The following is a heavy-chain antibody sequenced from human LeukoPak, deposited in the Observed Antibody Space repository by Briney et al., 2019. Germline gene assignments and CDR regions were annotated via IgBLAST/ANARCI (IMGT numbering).Heavy chain of an antibody. J-gene: IGHJ4*02. Sequence: GASVKVSCKASGYTFTGYYMHWVRQAPGQGLEWMVWINPNSGGTNYAQKFQGRVTMTRDTSISTAYMELSRLRSDDTAVYYCARDESVRADGYQSYWGQGTLVTVSS. V-gene: IGHV1-2*02. CDR2: INPNSGGT. CDR1: GYTFTGYY. CDR3: ARDESVRADGYQSY. D-gene: IGHD3-22*01.